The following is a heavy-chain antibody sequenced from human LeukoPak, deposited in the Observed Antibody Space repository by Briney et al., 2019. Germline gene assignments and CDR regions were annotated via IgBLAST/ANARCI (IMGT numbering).Heavy chain of an antibody. D-gene: IGHD5-12*01. CDR1: GFTFSSYA. CDR3: AKDGAWLRFDD. CDR2: ISPGGPT. J-gene: IGHJ4*02. Sequence: PGGSLRLSCAASGFTFSSYAMSWVRQAPGKGLEWVSGISPGGPTYYADSAKGRFSISRDDSKNTLYLQMKNLRAEDTAVYYCAKDGAWLRFDDWGQGILVSVSS. V-gene: IGHV3-23*01.